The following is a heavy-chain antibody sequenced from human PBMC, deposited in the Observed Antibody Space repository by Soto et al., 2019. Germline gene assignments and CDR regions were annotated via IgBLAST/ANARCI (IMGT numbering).Heavy chain of an antibody. CDR2: TYPTGST. D-gene: IGHD2-2*01. CDR3: ATGRSEVVPGAMDT. V-gene: IGHV4-4*07. CDR1: GDSFSNYY. J-gene: IGHJ5*02. Sequence: SETLSLTCTVSGDSFSNYYCNWVRKSAGKGLEWIGRTYPTGSTTYNPSLKSRLTMSVDTSKNQFSLRLTSMTAADTAVYYCATGRSEVVPGAMDTWGQGTLVTVSS.